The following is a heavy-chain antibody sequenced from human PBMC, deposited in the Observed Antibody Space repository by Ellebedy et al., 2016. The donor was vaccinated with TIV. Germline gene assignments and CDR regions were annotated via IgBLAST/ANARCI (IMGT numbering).Heavy chain of an antibody. CDR2: IIPIFRTP. V-gene: IGHV1-69*13. D-gene: IGHD2-2*01. CDR1: GGTFTSSA. CDR3: AREGGYCSGNSCYFWFDP. Sequence: AASVKVSCKASGGTFTSSAINWVRQAPGQGLEWMGGIIPIFRTPNYAQTFQGRVTITADESTSTVYMELSSLTSEDTAVYYCAREGGYCSGNSCYFWFDPWGQGTLVTVSS. J-gene: IGHJ5*02.